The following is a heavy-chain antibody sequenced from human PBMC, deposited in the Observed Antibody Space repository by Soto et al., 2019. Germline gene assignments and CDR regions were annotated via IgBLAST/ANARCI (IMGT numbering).Heavy chain of an antibody. V-gene: IGHV3-30-3*01. J-gene: IGHJ6*02. CDR3: ARPIPRWSYHYGMDV. Sequence: VESGGRGVQPGRSLRLSCAASEFTFSSYAMHWVRQAPGRGLEWVALISFDGTHEYYADFVKGRFTISRDSSKNMLFLQMNSLRPDDSAIYYCARPIPRWSYHYGMDVWGQGTTVTVSS. D-gene: IGHD3-3*01. CDR2: ISFDGTHE. CDR1: EFTFSSYA.